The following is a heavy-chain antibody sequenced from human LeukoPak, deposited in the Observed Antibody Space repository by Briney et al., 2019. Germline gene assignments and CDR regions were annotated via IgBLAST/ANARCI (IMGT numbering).Heavy chain of an antibody. V-gene: IGHV1-69*04. CDR2: IIPILGIA. J-gene: IGHJ4*02. D-gene: IGHD5-18*01. CDR3: ARDYGAMEPDY. CDR1: GGTFSSYA. Sequence: SVKVSCKASGGTFSSYAISWVRQAPGQGLEWMGRIIPILGIANYARKFQGRVTITADKSTSTAYMELSSLRSEDTAVYYCARDYGAMEPDYWGQGTLVTASS.